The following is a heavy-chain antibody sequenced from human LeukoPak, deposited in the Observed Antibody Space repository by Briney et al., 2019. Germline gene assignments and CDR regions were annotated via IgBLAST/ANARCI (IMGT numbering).Heavy chain of an antibody. V-gene: IGHV3-11*01. CDR1: GFTFSDYY. CDR3: ARDFGPYGQTEDAFDI. CDR2: FSSSGSTI. Sequence: PGRSLRLSCAASGFTFSDYYMSWIRQAPGKGLEWVSYFSSSGSTIYYADSVKGRFTISRDNAKNSLYLQMNSLRADDTAVYYCARDFGPYGQTEDAFDIWGQGTMVTVSS. J-gene: IGHJ3*02. D-gene: IGHD3-10*01.